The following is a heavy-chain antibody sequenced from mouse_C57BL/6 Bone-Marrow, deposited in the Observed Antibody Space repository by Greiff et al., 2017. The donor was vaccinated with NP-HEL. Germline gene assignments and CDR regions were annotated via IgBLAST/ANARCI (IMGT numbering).Heavy chain of an antibody. CDR3: ARRGYGSSLWYFDV. D-gene: IGHD1-1*01. CDR2: IYPGDGDT. Sequence: QVQLQQSGAELVKPGASVKISCKASGYAFSSYWMNWVKQRPGKGLEWIGQIYPGDGDTNYNGKFKGKATLTADKSSSTAYMQLSSLTSEDSAVYFCARRGYGSSLWYFDVWGTGTTVTVSS. CDR1: GYAFSSYW. V-gene: IGHV1-80*01. J-gene: IGHJ1*03.